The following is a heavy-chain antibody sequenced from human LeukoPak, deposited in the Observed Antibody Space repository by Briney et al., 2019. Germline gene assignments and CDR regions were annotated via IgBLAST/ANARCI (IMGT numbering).Heavy chain of an antibody. J-gene: IGHJ5*02. V-gene: IGHV4-39*01. D-gene: IGHD3-22*01. CDR2: IYYSGST. Sequence: PSETLSLTCTVSGGSISSSRYYWGWLRQPRGTGLEWLGSIYYSGSTYYNPSPKSRVTISVDTSKNQFSLKLRSVTAADTAVYYCARQTSNYYDSRDWFDPWGQGTLVTVSS. CDR3: ARQTSNYYDSRDWFDP. CDR1: GGSISSSRYY.